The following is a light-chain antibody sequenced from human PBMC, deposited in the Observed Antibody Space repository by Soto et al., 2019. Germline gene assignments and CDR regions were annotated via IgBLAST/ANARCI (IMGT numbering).Light chain of an antibody. Sequence: EIVLTQSPATLSLSLGERGALSCRASQSVGGHLAWYQQKPGQPPRLLIYDTFNRATGIPVRFSGSGSETDFTLTISRLEPEDFAVYFCQQRSSWPETFGQGTKLEIK. V-gene: IGKV3-11*01. CDR1: QSVGGH. CDR3: QQRSSWPET. CDR2: DTF. J-gene: IGKJ2*01.